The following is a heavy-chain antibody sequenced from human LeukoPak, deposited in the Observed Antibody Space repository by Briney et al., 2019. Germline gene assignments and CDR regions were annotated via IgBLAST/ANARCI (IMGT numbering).Heavy chain of an antibody. CDR2: INHSGST. V-gene: IGHV4-34*01. Sequence: PSETLSLTCAVYGGSFSGYYWSWIRQPPGKGLEWIGEINHSGSTNYNPSLKSRVTISVDTSKNQFSLKLSSVTAADTAVYYCARGDPVAYWGQGTLVTVSS. J-gene: IGHJ4*02. CDR3: ARGDPVAY. CDR1: GGSFSGYY.